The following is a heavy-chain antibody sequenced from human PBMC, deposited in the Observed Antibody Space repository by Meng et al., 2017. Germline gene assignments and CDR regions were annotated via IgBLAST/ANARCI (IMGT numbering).Heavy chain of an antibody. CDR3: ARNYYDSSGYYYANS. Sequence: SETLSLTCAVYGGSFSGYYWSWIRQPPGKGREWIGEINHSGSTNYNPSLKSRVTISVDTSKNQFSLKLSSVTAADTAVYYCARNYYDSSGYYYANSWGQGTLVTVSS. V-gene: IGHV4-34*01. CDR2: INHSGST. CDR1: GGSFSGYY. J-gene: IGHJ4*02. D-gene: IGHD3-22*01.